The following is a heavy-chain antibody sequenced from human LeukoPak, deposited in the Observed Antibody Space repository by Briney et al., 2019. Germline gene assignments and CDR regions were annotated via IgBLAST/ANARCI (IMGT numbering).Heavy chain of an antibody. CDR3: ARDLSGSSSYFQH. J-gene: IGHJ1*01. D-gene: IGHD1-26*01. Sequence: SGGSLRLSCAVSGFTFSSYAMHWVRQAPGKGLEYVSAISSNGGSTYYANSVKGRFTISRDNSKNTLYLQMGSLRAEDMAVYYCARDLSGSSSYFQHWGQGTLVTVSS. CDR1: GFTFSSYA. V-gene: IGHV3-64*01. CDR2: ISSNGGST.